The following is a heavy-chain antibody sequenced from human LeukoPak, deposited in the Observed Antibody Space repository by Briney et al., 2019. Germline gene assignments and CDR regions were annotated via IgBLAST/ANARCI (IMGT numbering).Heavy chain of an antibody. CDR3: ARDFGYSSSWDGGSWFDP. D-gene: IGHD6-13*01. Sequence: ASVKVSCKASGYTFTSYGISWVRQAPGQGLEWMGWINPNSGGTNYAQKFQGRVTMTRDTSISTAYMELSRLRSDDTAVYYCARDFGYSSSWDGGSWFDPWGQGTLVTVSS. V-gene: IGHV1-2*02. CDR1: GYTFTSYG. J-gene: IGHJ5*02. CDR2: INPNSGGT.